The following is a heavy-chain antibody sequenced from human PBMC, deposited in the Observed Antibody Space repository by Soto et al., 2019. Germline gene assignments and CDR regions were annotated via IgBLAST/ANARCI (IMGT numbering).Heavy chain of an antibody. D-gene: IGHD3-3*01. J-gene: IGHJ4*02. CDR2: IYYSGST. V-gene: IGHV4-59*01. Sequence: PSDTLSLTCTVSGGSISSYYWSWIRQPPGKGLEWMGYIYYSGSTNYNPSLKRRVTISVDTSKNQFSLKLSSVTAADTAVYYCARVGYDFWSGYLWKRFDYWGQGTLVTVSS. CDR3: ARVGYDFWSGYLWKRFDY. CDR1: GGSISSYY.